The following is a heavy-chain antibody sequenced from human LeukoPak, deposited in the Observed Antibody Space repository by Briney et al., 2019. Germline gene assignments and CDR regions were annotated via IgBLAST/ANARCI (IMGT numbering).Heavy chain of an antibody. V-gene: IGHV1-2*02. CDR2: INPNSGGT. Sequence: ASVKVSCKASGCTFTGYYIHWVRQAPGQGHEWMGWINPNSGGTNSSQKFQGRVTMTRDTSISTAYMELSRLRSDDTAFYYCARDHSVTRGAYYFDYWGQGTLVTVSS. CDR3: ARDHSVTRGAYYFDY. J-gene: IGHJ4*02. CDR1: GCTFTGYY. D-gene: IGHD5-24*01.